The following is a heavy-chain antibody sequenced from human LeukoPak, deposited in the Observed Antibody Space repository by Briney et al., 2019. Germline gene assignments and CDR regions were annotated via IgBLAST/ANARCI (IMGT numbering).Heavy chain of an antibody. CDR3: ARDWAYCSSTSCYSDY. D-gene: IGHD2-2*01. CDR1: GFTFSSYS. Sequence: NTGGSLRLACAASGFTFSSYSMNWVRQAPGKGLERVSSISSSSSYIYYADSVKGRFTISRDNAKNSLYLQMNSLRAEDTAVYYCARDWAYCSSTSCYSDYWGQGTLVTVSS. J-gene: IGHJ4*02. CDR2: ISSSSSYI. V-gene: IGHV3-21*01.